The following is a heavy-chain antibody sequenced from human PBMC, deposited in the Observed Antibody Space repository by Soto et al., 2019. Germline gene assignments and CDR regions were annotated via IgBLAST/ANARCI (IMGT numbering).Heavy chain of an antibody. CDR2: ISWNSGSI. V-gene: IGHV3-9*01. CDR3: AKDLDYDILTGYYNY. D-gene: IGHD3-9*01. J-gene: IGHJ4*02. CDR1: GFTFDDYA. Sequence: EVQLVESGGGLVQPGRSLRLSCAASGFTFDDYAMHWVRQAPGKGLEWVSGISWNSGSIGYADSVKGRFTISRDNAKNSLYLQMNSLRAEDTALYYYAKDLDYDILTGYYNYWGQGTLVTVSS.